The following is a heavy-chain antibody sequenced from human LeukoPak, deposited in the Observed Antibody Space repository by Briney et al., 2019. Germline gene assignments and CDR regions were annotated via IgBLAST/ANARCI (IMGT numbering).Heavy chain of an antibody. CDR1: GFTFSSYW. Sequence: GGSLRLSCAASGFTFSSYWMSWVRQAPGKGLEWVANIKQEGSEKYYVDSVKGRLTISRENAKNSLYLQMNSLRAEDTAVYYCAQEYYDSSGYYPRYWGQGTLVTVSS. CDR2: IKQEGSEK. J-gene: IGHJ4*02. V-gene: IGHV3-7*01. D-gene: IGHD3-22*01. CDR3: AQEYYDSSGYYPRY.